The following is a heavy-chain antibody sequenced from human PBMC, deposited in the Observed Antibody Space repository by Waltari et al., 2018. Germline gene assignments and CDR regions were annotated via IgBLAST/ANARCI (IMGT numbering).Heavy chain of an antibody. CDR2: IKQDGTEK. CDR3: ARGGDYPDY. CDR1: RLTLSSYW. D-gene: IGHD4-17*01. Sequence: EVQLVESGGGLVQPGGSLRLSCTASRLTLSSYWMSWVRQAPGRGLEWVANIKQDGTEKYYVDSVKGRFTISRDNAKNSVYLEMNSLRVEDTAVYYCARGGDYPDYWGQGTLVTVSS. J-gene: IGHJ4*02. V-gene: IGHV3-7*01.